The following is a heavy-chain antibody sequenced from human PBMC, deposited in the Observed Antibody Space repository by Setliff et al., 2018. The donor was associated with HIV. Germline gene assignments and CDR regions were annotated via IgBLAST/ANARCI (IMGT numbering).Heavy chain of an antibody. V-gene: IGHV1-46*01. D-gene: IGHD5-12*01. CDR3: ARGALVATIDYFDY. Sequence: GASVKVSCKASGYTFTSYCVHWVRQAPGQGLEWMGIINPSGGRTSYAQKSQGRVTMTRDTSTSTVYIELSSLRSEDTAVYYCARGALVATIDYFDYLGQGTLVTVSS. J-gene: IGHJ4*02. CDR1: GYTFTSYC. CDR2: INPSGGRT.